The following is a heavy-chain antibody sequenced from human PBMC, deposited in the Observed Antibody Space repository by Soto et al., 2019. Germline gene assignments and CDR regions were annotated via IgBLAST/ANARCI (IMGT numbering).Heavy chain of an antibody. V-gene: IGHV3-48*02. CDR2: TASSSGAT. Sequence: SGGSLRLSCAASGFTFSTYSMNWVRQAPGKGLEWVTYTASSSGATHYADSVKGRFTISRDNAKNSLYLQMNSLRDEDSAVYYCARDTGPRAFPYYYGMDLWGQGTTVTVSS. CDR3: ARDTGPRAFPYYYGMDL. CDR1: GFTFSTYS. J-gene: IGHJ6*02. D-gene: IGHD3-3*02.